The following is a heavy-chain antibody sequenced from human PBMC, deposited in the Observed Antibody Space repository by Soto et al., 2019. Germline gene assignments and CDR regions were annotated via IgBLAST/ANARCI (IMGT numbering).Heavy chain of an antibody. CDR2: ISGSDGST. CDR3: AKDLNPKEYYFDY. CDR1: GFTFSSYA. Sequence: PGGSLRLSCAASGFTFSSYAMSWVRQAPGKGLEWVSAISGSDGSTYYADSVKGRFTISRDNSKNTLYLQMNSLRAGDTAVYYCAKDLNPKEYYFDYWGQGTLVTVSS. J-gene: IGHJ4*02. V-gene: IGHV3-23*01.